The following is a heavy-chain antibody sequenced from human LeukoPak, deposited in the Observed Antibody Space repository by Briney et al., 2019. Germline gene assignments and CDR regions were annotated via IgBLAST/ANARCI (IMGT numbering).Heavy chain of an antibody. V-gene: IGHV3-7*01. CDR3: ATYSRSSGWFDP. D-gene: IGHD4-11*01. Sequence: TGGSLRLSCAASGFTFSTYWMSWVRQAPGKGLEWVANIKEDGGEKNYVDSVKGRFTISRDNARNSLHLQMNSLRAGDTAMYYCATYSRSSGWFDPRGQGTLVTVSS. CDR2: IKEDGGEK. J-gene: IGHJ5*02. CDR1: GFTFSTYW.